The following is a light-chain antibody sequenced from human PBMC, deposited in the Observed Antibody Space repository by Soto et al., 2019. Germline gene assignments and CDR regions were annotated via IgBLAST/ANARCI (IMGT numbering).Light chain of an antibody. J-gene: IGKJ1*01. Sequence: EIVLTKSPGTLSLSPGERATLSCRASQSVSSSYLAWYQQKPGQAPRLLIYGASSRATGIPDRFSGSGSGTDFTLTISRLEPEDFAVYYCQQYGSSPPERTFGQGTKVEIK. CDR3: QQYGSSPPERT. V-gene: IGKV3-20*01. CDR1: QSVSSSY. CDR2: GAS.